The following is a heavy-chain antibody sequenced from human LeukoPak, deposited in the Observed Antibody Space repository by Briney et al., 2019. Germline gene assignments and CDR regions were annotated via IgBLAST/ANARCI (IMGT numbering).Heavy chain of an antibody. CDR2: ISYDGSNK. Sequence: GSLRLPCAASGFTFSSYGMHWVRQAPGKGLEWVAVISYDGSNKYYADSVKGRFTISRDNSKNTLYLQMNSLRAEDTAVYYCAKERHYYDSSGYFGYYYYGMDVWGQGTTVTVSS. V-gene: IGHV3-30*18. CDR3: AKERHYYDSSGYFGYYYYGMDV. J-gene: IGHJ6*02. D-gene: IGHD3-22*01. CDR1: GFTFSSYG.